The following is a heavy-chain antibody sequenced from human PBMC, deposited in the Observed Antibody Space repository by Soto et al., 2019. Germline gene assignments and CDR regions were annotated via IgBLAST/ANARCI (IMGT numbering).Heavy chain of an antibody. CDR3: ARGQGYSKSGNWFDP. Sequence: KPSETLSLTCAVSGGSISSSNWWSWVRRPPGKGLEWIGEIYHSGSTNYNPSLKSRVTISVDKSKNQFSLKLSSVTAADTAVYYCARGQGYSKSGNWFDPWGQGTLVTVSS. J-gene: IGHJ5*02. D-gene: IGHD4-4*01. CDR2: IYHSGST. CDR1: GGSISSSNW. V-gene: IGHV4-4*02.